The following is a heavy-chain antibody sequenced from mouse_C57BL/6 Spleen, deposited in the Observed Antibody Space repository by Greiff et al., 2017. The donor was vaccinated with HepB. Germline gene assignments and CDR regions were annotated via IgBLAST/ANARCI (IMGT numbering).Heavy chain of an antibody. V-gene: IGHV1-69*01. CDR1: GYTFTSYW. Sequence: QVQLQQPGAELVMPGASVKLSCKASGYTFTSYWMHWVKQRPGQGLEWIGEIDPSDSYTNYNQKFKGKSTLTVDKSSSTAYMQLSSLTSEDSAVYYCARRVVVASYWYFDVWGTGTTVTVSS. CDR2: IDPSDSYT. CDR3: ARRVVVASYWYFDV. D-gene: IGHD1-1*01. J-gene: IGHJ1*03.